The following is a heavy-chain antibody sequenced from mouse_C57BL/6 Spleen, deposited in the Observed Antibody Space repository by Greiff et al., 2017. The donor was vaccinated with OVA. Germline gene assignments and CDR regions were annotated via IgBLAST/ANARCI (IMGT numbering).Heavy chain of an antibody. Sequence: EVQGVESGEGLVKPGGSLKLSCAASGFTFSSYAMSWVRQTPEKRLEWVAYISSGGDYIYYAATGKGRFTISRDKARNTLYLKRSSLKSEDTAMYYCTREGIRDAMDYWGQGTSVTVSS. CDR1: GFTFSSYA. CDR2: ISSGGDYI. J-gene: IGHJ4*01. V-gene: IGHV5-9-1*02. CDR3: TREGIRDAMDY.